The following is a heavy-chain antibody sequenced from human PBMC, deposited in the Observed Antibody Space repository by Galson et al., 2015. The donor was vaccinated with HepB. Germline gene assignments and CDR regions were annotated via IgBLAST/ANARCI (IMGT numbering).Heavy chain of an antibody. J-gene: IGHJ4*02. CDR1: GYTFTSYA. D-gene: IGHD3-10*01. Sequence: SVKASCKASGYTFTSYAMHWVRQAPGQRLEWMGWINAGNGNTKYSQKFQGRVTITRDTSASTAYMELSSLRSEDTAVYYCAREWFGELFGFDYWGQGTLVTVSS. CDR2: INAGNGNT. CDR3: AREWFGELFGFDY. V-gene: IGHV1-3*01.